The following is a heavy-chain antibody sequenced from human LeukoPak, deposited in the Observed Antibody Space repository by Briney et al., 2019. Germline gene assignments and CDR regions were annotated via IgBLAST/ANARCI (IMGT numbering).Heavy chain of an antibody. J-gene: IGHJ4*02. D-gene: IGHD1-26*01. CDR2: ISAYNGNT. CDR3: ARDVMVGIVGATMPLDY. CDR1: GYTFTNYG. V-gene: IGHV1-18*01. Sequence: ASVKVSCKASGYTFTNYGISWVRQAPGQGLEWMGWISAYNGNTNYAQKLQGRVTMTTDTSTSTAYMELRSLRSDDTAVYYCARDVMVGIVGATMPLDYWGQGTLVTVSS.